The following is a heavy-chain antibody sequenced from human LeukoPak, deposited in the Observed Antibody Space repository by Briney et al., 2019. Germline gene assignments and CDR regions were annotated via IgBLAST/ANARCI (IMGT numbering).Heavy chain of an antibody. J-gene: IGHJ3*02. CDR3: ARGAPRYSSAWDAFDI. Sequence: SVKVSCKASGGTFSSYAISWVRQAPGQGLEWMGGIIPIFGTANYAQKFQGRVTITRNTSISTAYMELSSLRSEDTAVYYCARGAPRYSSAWDAFDIWGQGTMVTVSS. D-gene: IGHD6-19*01. V-gene: IGHV1-69*05. CDR1: GGTFSSYA. CDR2: IIPIFGTA.